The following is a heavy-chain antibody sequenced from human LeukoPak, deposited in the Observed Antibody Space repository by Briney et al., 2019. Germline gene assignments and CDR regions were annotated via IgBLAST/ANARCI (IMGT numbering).Heavy chain of an antibody. CDR1: GFTFSSYA. Sequence: PGRSLRLSCAASGFTFSSYAMHWVRQAPGKGLEWVAVISYDGSNKYYADSVKRRFTISRDNARNSLYLQMNTLRAEDTAVYYCAREMEGGALDLWGQGTLVSVSS. J-gene: IGHJ5*02. D-gene: IGHD3-16*01. CDR2: ISYDGSNK. V-gene: IGHV3-30-3*01. CDR3: AREMEGGALDL.